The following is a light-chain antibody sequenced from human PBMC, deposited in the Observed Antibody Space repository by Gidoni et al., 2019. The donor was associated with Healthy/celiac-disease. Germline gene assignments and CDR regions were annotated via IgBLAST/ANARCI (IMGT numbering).Light chain of an antibody. Sequence: AIRITQSPSAFSASTGDRGTSTCPASHGMSSYLAWYQQNPGKAPKLLIYAASTLHSGVPSRFSGSGSGTDFTLTISCLESEDVATYYCQQDYSYPLTFGGGTKVEIK. CDR2: AAS. J-gene: IGKJ4*01. CDR3: QQDYSYPLT. V-gene: IGKV1-8*01. CDR1: HGMSSY.